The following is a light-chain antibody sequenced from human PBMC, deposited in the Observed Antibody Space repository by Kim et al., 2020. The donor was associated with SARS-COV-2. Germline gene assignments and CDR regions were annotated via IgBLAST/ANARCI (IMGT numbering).Light chain of an antibody. J-gene: IGLJ3*02. CDR3: QAWDSSTAV. CDR2: QDS. CDR1: KLGDKY. V-gene: IGLV3-1*01. Sequence: SGSPGQSASITCAGDKLGDKYVCWYQQKPGQSPVLVIYQDSKRPSGIPGRFSGSNSGNTATLTISGTQAMDEADYYCQAWDSSTAVFGGGTQLSVL.